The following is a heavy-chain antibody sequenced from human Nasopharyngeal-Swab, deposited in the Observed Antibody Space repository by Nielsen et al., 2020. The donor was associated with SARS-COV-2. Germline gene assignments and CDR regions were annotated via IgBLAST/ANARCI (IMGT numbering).Heavy chain of an antibody. CDR2: TYYRSKWYN. CDR1: GASVSSNSAA. D-gene: IGHD2-15*01. J-gene: IGHJ6*03. Sequence: SETLSLTCAISGASVSSNSAAWNWIRQSPSRGLEWLGRTYYRSKWYNDYAVSVKSRITINPDTSKNQFSLQLNSVTPEDTAVYYCARGHRGRQLLLYYYYYMDVWGKGTTVTVSS. CDR3: ARGHRGRQLLLYYYYYMDV. V-gene: IGHV6-1*01.